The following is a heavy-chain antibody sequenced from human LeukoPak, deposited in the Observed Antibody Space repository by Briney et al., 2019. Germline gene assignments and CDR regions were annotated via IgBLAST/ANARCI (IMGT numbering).Heavy chain of an antibody. CDR2: IYYSGST. Sequence: PSETLSLICTVSGGSFTSYYWSWIRQPPGKGLEWIGSIYYSGSTNYNPSLKSRVTISVDTSKNQFSLKLSSVTAADTAVYYCARHGTSLYYYYYGMDVWGQGTTVTVSS. CDR3: ARHGTSLYYYYYGMDV. J-gene: IGHJ6*02. V-gene: IGHV4-59*08. CDR1: GGSFTSYY. D-gene: IGHD2-2*01.